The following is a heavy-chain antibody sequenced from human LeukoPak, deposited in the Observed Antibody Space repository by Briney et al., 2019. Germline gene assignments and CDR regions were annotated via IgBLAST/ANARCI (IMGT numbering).Heavy chain of an antibody. V-gene: IGHV3-7*01. J-gene: IGHJ4*02. CDR2: IKQDGSEK. Sequence: PGGSLRLSCEASGFTFSSYWMNWVRQAPGKGLEWVANIKQDGSEKYYVDSVKGRFTISRDNAKNSLYLQMNNPRVEDTAVYYCAREEEDGSGSYYWEGTGLFDFWGQGTLVTVSS. CDR1: GFTFSSYW. D-gene: IGHD3-10*01. CDR3: AREEEDGSGSYYWEGTGLFDF.